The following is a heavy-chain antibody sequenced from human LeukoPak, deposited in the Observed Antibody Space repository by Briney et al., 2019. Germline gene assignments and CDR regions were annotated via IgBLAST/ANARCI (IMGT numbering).Heavy chain of an antibody. D-gene: IGHD3-10*01. CDR2: IRYDGSNT. Sequence: PGGSLRLSCAASGFTFSSYGMHWVRQAPGKGLEWVAFIRYDGSNTYYADSVKGRFTISRDNSKNTLYLQMNSLRAEDTAVYYCAKEILWFGESAFDYWGQGTLVTVSS. CDR3: AKEILWFGESAFDY. CDR1: GFTFSSYG. J-gene: IGHJ4*02. V-gene: IGHV3-30*02.